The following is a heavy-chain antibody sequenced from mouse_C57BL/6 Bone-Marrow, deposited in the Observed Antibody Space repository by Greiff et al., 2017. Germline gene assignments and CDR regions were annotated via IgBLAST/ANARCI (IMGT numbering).Heavy chain of an antibody. Sequence: EVKVVESGGGLVKPGGSLKLSCAASGFTFSDYGMHWVRQAPEKGLEWVAYISSGSSTIYDADTVKGRFTITRDNAKNTLFLQMTSLRSEDTAMYYCARRDGYPFAYWGQGTLVTVSA. D-gene: IGHD2-3*01. CDR1: GFTFSDYG. V-gene: IGHV5-17*01. CDR3: ARRDGYPFAY. CDR2: ISSGSSTI. J-gene: IGHJ3*01.